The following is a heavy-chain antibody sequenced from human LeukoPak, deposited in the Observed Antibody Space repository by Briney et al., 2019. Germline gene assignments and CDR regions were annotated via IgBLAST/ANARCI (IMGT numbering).Heavy chain of an antibody. Sequence: RASVKVSCKASGYIFTDYYMHWVRQAPGQELGWMGRINPNSGGTNYAQKFQGRVTMTRDTSISTAYTELSSLRSEDTATYYCAKDPRSSGWPLYFQHWGQGTLVTVSS. CDR2: INPNSGGT. V-gene: IGHV1/OR15-1*02. CDR3: AKDPRSSGWPLYFQH. J-gene: IGHJ1*01. CDR1: GYIFTDYY. D-gene: IGHD6-19*01.